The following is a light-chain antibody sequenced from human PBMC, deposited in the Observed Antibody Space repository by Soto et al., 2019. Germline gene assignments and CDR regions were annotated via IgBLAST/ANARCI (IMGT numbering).Light chain of an antibody. CDR1: LSISNN. CDR2: AVS. J-gene: IGKJ5*01. Sequence: MTQCPSTLSASVGERVTITCRASLSISNNRAWYQQKPGQAPRLLIYAVSSRPTGIPARFSGSGSGTEFTLTISSLQSEDFAVYYCQQYAEGPPITFGQGTRLGI. V-gene: IGKV3-15*01. CDR3: QQYAEGPPIT.